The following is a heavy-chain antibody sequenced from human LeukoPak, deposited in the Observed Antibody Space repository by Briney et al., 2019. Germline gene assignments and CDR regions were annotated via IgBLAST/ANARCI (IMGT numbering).Heavy chain of an antibody. D-gene: IGHD4-17*01. CDR1: GGSIRSGDYY. V-gene: IGHV4-30-4*01. CDR2: IYYSGST. CDR3: ARAVTTAYYAMDV. Sequence: SETLSLTCTVSGGSIRSGDYYWSWIRQPPGKGLEWIGYIYYSGSTYYNPSLESRVTISVDTSKNQFSLRLSSVTAADTAVYYCARAVTTAYYAMDVGGQGTTVTVSS. J-gene: IGHJ6*02.